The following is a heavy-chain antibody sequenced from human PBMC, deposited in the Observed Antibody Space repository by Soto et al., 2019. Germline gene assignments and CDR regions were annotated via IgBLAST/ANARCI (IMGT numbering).Heavy chain of an antibody. CDR1: GFTFSTYT. D-gene: IGHD5-12*01. V-gene: IGHV3-30-3*01. CDR3: AREDGYTNFDY. J-gene: IGHJ4*02. CDR2: ISNNGINT. Sequence: GGSLRLSCAASGFTFSTYTMYWVRQAPGKGLEWVAAISNNGINTHYADSVKGRFTISRDNSKNTLYLQMNSLRAEDTAVYYCAREDGYTNFDYWGQGTLVTVSS.